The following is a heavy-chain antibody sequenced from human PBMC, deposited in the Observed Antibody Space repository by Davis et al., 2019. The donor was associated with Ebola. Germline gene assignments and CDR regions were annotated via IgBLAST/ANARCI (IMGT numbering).Heavy chain of an antibody. J-gene: IGHJ4*02. CDR1: GGTFSSYT. CDR2: IIPILGIA. D-gene: IGHD6-13*01. V-gene: IGHV1-69*04. CDR3: AREKVGRSAGNDL. Sequence: AASVKVSCKASGGTFSSYTISWVRQAPGQGLEWMGRIIPILGIANYAQKFQGRVTITADKSTSTAYMELSSLRSEDTAVYYCAREKVGRSAGNDLWGQGTLVTVSS.